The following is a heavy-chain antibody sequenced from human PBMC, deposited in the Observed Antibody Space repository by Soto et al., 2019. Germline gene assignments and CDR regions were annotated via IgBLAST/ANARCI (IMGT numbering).Heavy chain of an antibody. Sequence: ASVKVSCKASGYTFTNYYLHWVRQAPGQGLEWVGMINPSARSASYAQKLRGRLTMDRDTSTTTVYMELSRLTSEDTAVYYCARDNSAANGVLDHWGLGTLVTVSA. V-gene: IGHV1-46*04. CDR3: ARDNSAANGVLDH. CDR2: INPSARSA. J-gene: IGHJ4*02. D-gene: IGHD1-1*01. CDR1: GYTFTNYY.